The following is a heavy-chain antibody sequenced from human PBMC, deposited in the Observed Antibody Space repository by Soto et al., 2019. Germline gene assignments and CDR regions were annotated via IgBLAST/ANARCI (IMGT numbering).Heavy chain of an antibody. CDR3: ARATTVTSSFFYYGLDV. D-gene: IGHD4-17*01. CDR1: GGSISSDDYY. Sequence: PSETLYLTCSVSGGSISSDDYYWTWVRQPPGKGLEWIGHIYYNGNTYYNPSLKSRLTMSLDTSQNQFSLHLSSVIAADSALYFCARATTVTSSFFYYGLDVWGQGTTVTVSS. J-gene: IGHJ6*02. V-gene: IGHV4-30-4*08. CDR2: IYYNGNT.